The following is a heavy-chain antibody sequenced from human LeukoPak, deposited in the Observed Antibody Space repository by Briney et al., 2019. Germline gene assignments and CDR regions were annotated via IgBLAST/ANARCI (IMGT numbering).Heavy chain of an antibody. CDR2: IYYSGST. D-gene: IGHD6-13*01. CDR1: GGSIRSGGYY. Sequence: TLSLTCTVSGGSIRSGGYYRSWIRQHPEKGLEWIGYIYYSGSTYYNPSLKSRVTISVDTSKNQFSLKLSSVTAADTAVYYCASGIAAFPVDPWGRGTLVTVSS. V-gene: IGHV4-31*03. J-gene: IGHJ4*02. CDR3: ASGIAAFPVDP.